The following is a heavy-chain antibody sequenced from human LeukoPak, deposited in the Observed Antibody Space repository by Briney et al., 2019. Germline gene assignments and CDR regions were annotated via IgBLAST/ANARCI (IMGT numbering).Heavy chain of an antibody. CDR2: INPNSGGT. CDR1: GYTFTGYY. J-gene: IGHJ3*02. CDR3: ARNRLIHEENAFDI. Sequence: ASVKVSCKASGYTFTGYYMHWVRQAPGQGLEWMGWINPNSGGTNYAQKFQGRVNMTRETSISTAYMELRRLRSNATAVYYCARNRLIHEENAFDIWGQGKMVTVSS. V-gene: IGHV1-2*02. D-gene: IGHD2-8*01.